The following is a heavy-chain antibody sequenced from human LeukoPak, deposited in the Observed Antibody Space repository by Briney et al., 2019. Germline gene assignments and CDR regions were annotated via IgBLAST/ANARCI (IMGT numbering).Heavy chain of an antibody. CDR3: ARLEYYDSSARYWYFDL. V-gene: IGHV4-31*03. D-gene: IGHD3-22*01. CDR1: GGSISSGGYY. Sequence: PSQTLSLTCTVSGGSISSGGYYWSWIRQYPGNGLEWIGYIYYSGSTNYNPSLKSRVTISVDTSKNQFSLKLSSVTAADTAVYYCARLEYYDSSARYWYFDLWGRGTLVTVSS. J-gene: IGHJ2*01. CDR2: IYYSGST.